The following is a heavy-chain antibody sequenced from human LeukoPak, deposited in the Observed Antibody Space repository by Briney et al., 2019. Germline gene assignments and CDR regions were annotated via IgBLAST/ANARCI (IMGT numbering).Heavy chain of an antibody. D-gene: IGHD3-9*01. V-gene: IGHV4-34*01. CDR3: ARWGYDILTGLTFDY. CDR1: GGSFSGYC. J-gene: IGHJ4*02. CDR2: INHSGST. Sequence: PSETLSLTCAVYGGSFSGYCWSWIRQPPGKGLEWIGEINHSGSTNYNPSLKSRVTISVDTSKNQFSLKLSSVTAADTAVYYCARWGYDILTGLTFDYWGQGTLVTVSS.